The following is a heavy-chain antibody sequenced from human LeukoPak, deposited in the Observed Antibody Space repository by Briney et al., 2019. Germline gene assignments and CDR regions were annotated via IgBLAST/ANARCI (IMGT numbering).Heavy chain of an antibody. CDR2: THTNTGNP. Sequence: SVKASCTASGYTYTPLAMIPVAQSPRHGVEWRGWTHTNTGNPTYAQGFTGLFVFSLDTSVSTAYLQISSLKAEDTAVYYCARGRKQWLVRMDVWGKGTTLTVSS. D-gene: IGHD6-19*01. V-gene: IGHV7-4-1*02. J-gene: IGHJ6*03. CDR1: GYTYTPLA. CDR3: ARGRKQWLVRMDV.